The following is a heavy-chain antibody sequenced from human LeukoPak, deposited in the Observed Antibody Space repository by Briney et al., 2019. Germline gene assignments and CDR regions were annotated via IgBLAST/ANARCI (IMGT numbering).Heavy chain of an antibody. CDR3: AKDVFRWAFDI. CDR2: IGGGGSDT. J-gene: IGHJ3*02. D-gene: IGHD6-13*01. Sequence: GGSLRLSCTVSGFTVSRNSMSWVRQAPGKGLEWVAAIGGGGSDTKYTDSVMGRFTLSRDLSKNTLYLQMNSLRAEDTAVYFCAKDVFRWAFDIWGQGTMVTVSS. CDR1: GFTVSRNS. V-gene: IGHV3-23*01.